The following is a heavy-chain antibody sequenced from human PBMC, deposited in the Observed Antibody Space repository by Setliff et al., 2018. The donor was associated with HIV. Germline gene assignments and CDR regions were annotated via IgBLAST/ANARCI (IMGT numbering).Heavy chain of an antibody. J-gene: IGHJ3*01. V-gene: IGHV4-39*01. CDR3: ARRIPRRQWMVPGDSFDV. D-gene: IGHD3-10*01. CDR1: GGSSGSSNYY. CDR2: VHNSGST. Sequence: SETLSLTCTVSGGSISGGSSGSSNYYWGWIRQPPGKGLGWIASVHNSGSTYYNSSLKIRITISLDPSKNQSSLRLRSVTAADTAVYYCARRIPRRQWMVPGDSFDVWGRGTKVTVSS.